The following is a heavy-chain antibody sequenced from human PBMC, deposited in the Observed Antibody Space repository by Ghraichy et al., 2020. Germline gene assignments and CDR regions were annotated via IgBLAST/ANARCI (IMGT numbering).Heavy chain of an antibody. Sequence: LTCVVSGFTFRSYWMTWVRQAPGKGLEWVANIKEDGSEIHYLDSVKGRFTFSRDNAKNSLYLQMNSLRAEDTAVYYCARLRSDYFDHWGQGTLVTVSS. V-gene: IGHV3-7*01. CDR2: IKEDGSEI. J-gene: IGHJ4*02. CDR3: ARLRSDYFDH. CDR1: GFTFRSYW.